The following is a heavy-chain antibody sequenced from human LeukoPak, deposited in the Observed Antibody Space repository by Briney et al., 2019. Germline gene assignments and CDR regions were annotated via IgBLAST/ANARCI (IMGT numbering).Heavy chain of an antibody. CDR3: ARHFRDRGPAQPDFDY. D-gene: IGHD2-2*01. CDR1: GGSISSYY. V-gene: IGHV4-4*07. J-gene: IGHJ4*02. CDR2: IYTSGST. Sequence: SETLSLTCTVSGGSISSYYWSWIRQPAGKGLEWIGRIYTSGSTNYNPSLKSRVTMSVDTSKNQFSLKLSSVTAADTAVYYCARHFRDRGPAQPDFDYWGQGTLVTVSS.